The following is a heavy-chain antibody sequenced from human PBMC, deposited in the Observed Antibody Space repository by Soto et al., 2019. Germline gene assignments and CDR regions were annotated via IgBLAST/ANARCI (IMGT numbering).Heavy chain of an antibody. V-gene: IGHV4-39*07. CDR2: IHYSGST. D-gene: IGHD2-21*01. J-gene: IGHJ4*02. CDR1: GGSISGSSFY. Sequence: SETLSLTCAVSGGSISGSSFYWGWIRQPPEKGLESIGSIHYSGSTYYNPSLEGRVTMSVDPSKNQISLRLSSATAADTATYYCARGPYCGDECYFAYWGQGALVTVSS. CDR3: ARGPYCGDECYFAY.